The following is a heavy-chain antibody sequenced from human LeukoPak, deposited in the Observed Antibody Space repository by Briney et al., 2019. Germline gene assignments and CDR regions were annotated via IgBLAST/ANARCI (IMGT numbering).Heavy chain of an antibody. Sequence: GGSLRLSCAASGFVFNNFDIHWVRQSTRKGMEWVAGIHVAFDTYYADSVKGRFTISRENGKSSVYLQINSLRDGDTAVYYSVRDRFGERTFEIWGQGTMVTVSS. CDR1: GFVFNNFD. V-gene: IGHV3-13*01. CDR2: IHVAFDT. J-gene: IGHJ3*02. CDR3: VRDRFGERTFEI. D-gene: IGHD3-10*01.